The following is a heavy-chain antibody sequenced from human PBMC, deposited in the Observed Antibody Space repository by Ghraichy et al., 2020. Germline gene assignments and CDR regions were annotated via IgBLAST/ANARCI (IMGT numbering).Heavy chain of an antibody. CDR3: ARDMRVYGMDV. CDR2: IYSGGTT. V-gene: IGHV3-66*01. CDR1: GFTVSTNY. J-gene: IGHJ6*02. Sequence: GGSLRLSCAASGFTVSTNYMNWVRQAPGKGLEWVSVIYSGGTTKYADSVKGRFTISRDNLKNTLSLQMNSLRVEDTAVYYCARDMRVYGMDVWGQGTKVTVSS. D-gene: IGHD3-16*01.